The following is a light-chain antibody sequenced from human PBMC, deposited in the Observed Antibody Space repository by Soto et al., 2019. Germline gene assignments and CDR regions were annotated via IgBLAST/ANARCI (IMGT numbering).Light chain of an antibody. J-gene: IGKJ1*01. CDR1: QGISNY. CDR2: GAS. CDR3: QKYDSAPWT. V-gene: IGKV1-27*01. Sequence: EIQMTQSPSSLSASVGDRVTITCRASQGISNYLAWYQQKPGKVPKLLIYGASTLQSGVPSRLSGSGCGTDFTLIINSLQPEDVATDYCQKYDSAPWTFGQGTKVEI.